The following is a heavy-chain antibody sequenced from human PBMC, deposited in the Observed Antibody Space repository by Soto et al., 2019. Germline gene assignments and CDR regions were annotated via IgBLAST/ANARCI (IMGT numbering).Heavy chain of an antibody. V-gene: IGHV3-30-3*01. CDR1: GFTFSSYA. CDR3: AAMRSFGYNFDY. D-gene: IGHD5-12*01. CDR2: ISYDGSNK. Sequence: GSLRLSCAASGFTFSSYAMHWVRQAPGKGLEWVAVISYDGSNKYYADSVKGRFTISRDNSKIVLYLQMNGLIAEYTAVYSCAAMRSFGYNFDYWGQGTLVTVSS. J-gene: IGHJ4*02.